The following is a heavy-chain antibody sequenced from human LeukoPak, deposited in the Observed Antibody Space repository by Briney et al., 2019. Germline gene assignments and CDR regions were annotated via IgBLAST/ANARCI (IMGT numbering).Heavy chain of an antibody. V-gene: IGHV4-59*01. D-gene: IGHD3-22*01. Sequence: SETLSLTCTVYGGSISIYYWSWIRQPPGKGLEWIGYIYYSGSTNYNPSLKSRVTISVDTSKNQFSLKLSSVTAADTAVYYCARGGRYYDSSGYYYGGFDPWGQGTLVTVSS. CDR1: GGSISIYY. CDR2: IYYSGST. CDR3: ARGGRYYDSSGYYYGGFDP. J-gene: IGHJ5*02.